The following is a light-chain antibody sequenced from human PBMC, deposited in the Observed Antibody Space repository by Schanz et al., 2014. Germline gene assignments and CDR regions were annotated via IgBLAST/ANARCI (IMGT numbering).Light chain of an antibody. CDR1: SSDVGSYNR. J-gene: IGLJ2*01. CDR3: CSYAVVTSVI. V-gene: IGLV2-23*01. Sequence: QSALTQPASVSGSPGQSITISCTGTSSDVGSYNRVSWYQLHPGKAPKLMIYEGTKRPSGVSNRFSGSKSGNTASLTISGLQTEDEADYYCCSYAVVTSVIFGGGTKLTVL. CDR2: EGT.